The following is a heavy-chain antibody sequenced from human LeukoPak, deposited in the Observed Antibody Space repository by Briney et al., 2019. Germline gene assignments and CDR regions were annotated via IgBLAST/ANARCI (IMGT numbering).Heavy chain of an antibody. D-gene: IGHD3-10*01. Sequence: QPGGSLRLSCAASGFTFSSYGMHWVRQAPGKGLEWVAVIRNNGSNKYYADSVKGRFTISRDNSNNTLYLQMNSVRDEDTAGYYGARDRWFGGVCGYCFGYRGRGTLVTVCS. CDR1: GFTFSSYG. V-gene: IGHV3-33*01. CDR2: IRNNGSNK. CDR3: ARDRWFGGVCGYCFGY. J-gene: IGHJ4*02.